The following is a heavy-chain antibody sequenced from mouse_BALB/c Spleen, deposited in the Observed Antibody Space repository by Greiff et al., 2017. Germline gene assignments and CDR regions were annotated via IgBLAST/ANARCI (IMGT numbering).Heavy chain of an antibody. CDR2: ISSGSSTI. Sequence: EVQGVESGGGLVQPGGSRKLSCAASGFTFSSFGMHWVRQAPEKGLEWVAYISSGSSTIYYADTVKGRFTISRDNPKNTLFLQMTSLRSEDTAMYYCARGKDQLGLPVFNYAMDYWGQGTSVTVSS. V-gene: IGHV5-17*02. D-gene: IGHD3-1*01. CDR3: ARGKDQLGLPVFNYAMDY. J-gene: IGHJ4*01. CDR1: GFTFSSFG.